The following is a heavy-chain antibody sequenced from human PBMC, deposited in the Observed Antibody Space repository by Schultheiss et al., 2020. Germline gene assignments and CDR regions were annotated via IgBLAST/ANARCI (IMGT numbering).Heavy chain of an antibody. CDR2: ISAYNGNT. CDR1: GYTFTSYG. V-gene: IGHV1-18*04. CDR3: ARPLGYYDSRSAFDI. J-gene: IGHJ3*02. Sequence: GESLKISCKASGYTFTSYGISWVRQAPGQGLEWMGWISAYNGNTNYAQKLQGRVTMTTDTSTSTAYMELRSLRSDDTAVYYCARPLGYYDSRSAFDIWGQGTMVTVSS. D-gene: IGHD3-22*01.